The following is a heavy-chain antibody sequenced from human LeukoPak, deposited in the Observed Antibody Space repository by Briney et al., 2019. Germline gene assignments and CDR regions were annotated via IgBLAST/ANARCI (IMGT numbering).Heavy chain of an antibody. V-gene: IGHV3-53*01. CDR3: AREDYYDSSGYYYED. Sequence: GGSLRLSCAACGFTVSSNYMSWVRQAPGKGLEWVSVIYSGGSTYYADSVKGRFTISRDNSKNTLYLQMNSLRAEDTAVYYCAREDYYDSSGYYYEDWGQGTLVTVSS. CDR2: IYSGGST. D-gene: IGHD3-22*01. CDR1: GFTVSSNY. J-gene: IGHJ4*02.